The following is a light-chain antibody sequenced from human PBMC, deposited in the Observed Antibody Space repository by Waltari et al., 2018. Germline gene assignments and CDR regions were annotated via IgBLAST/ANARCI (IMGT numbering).Light chain of an antibody. CDR2: QDT. Sequence: SYELTQPPSVSVSPGQPASIPCSGDKLGDKYACWYQQTPGQSPVLVLYQDTKRPSGIPELFSGSNSGNTAILTISGTQAMDEAEYYCQAWDSSTYHVVFGGGTKLTVL. CDR3: QAWDSSTYHVV. CDR1: KLGDKY. V-gene: IGLV3-1*01. J-gene: IGLJ2*01.